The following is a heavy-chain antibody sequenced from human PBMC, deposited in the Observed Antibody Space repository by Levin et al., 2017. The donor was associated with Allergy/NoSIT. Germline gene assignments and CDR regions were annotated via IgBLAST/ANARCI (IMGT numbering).Heavy chain of an antibody. CDR2: IIPILGIA. D-gene: IGHD5-12*01. CDR3: ARDHGATINQRSWFDP. CDR1: GGTFSSYA. Sequence: KISCKASGGTFSSYAISWVRQAPGQGLEWMGRIIPILGIANYAQKFQGRVTITADKSTSTAYMELSSLRSEDTAVYYCARDHGATINQRSWFDPWGQGTLVTVSS. J-gene: IGHJ5*02. V-gene: IGHV1-69*04.